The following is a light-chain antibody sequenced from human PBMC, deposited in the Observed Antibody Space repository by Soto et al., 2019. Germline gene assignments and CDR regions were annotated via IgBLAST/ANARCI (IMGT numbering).Light chain of an antibody. CDR2: EVT. V-gene: IGLV2-14*01. J-gene: IGLJ3*02. CDR3: SSYTSSSALGV. CDR1: SSDNGIFNY. Sequence: QSALTQPASVSGSPGQSITISCTGTSSDNGIFNYVSWYQQHPGKAPKLIIYEVTNRPSGVSDRFSGSKSGSTASLNISGLQADDEADYYCSSYTSSSALGVFGGGTKLTVL.